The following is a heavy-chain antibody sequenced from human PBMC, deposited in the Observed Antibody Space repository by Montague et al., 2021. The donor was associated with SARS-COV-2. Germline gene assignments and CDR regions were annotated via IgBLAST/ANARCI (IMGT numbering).Heavy chain of an antibody. Sequence: SETLSLTCTVSGGSISSYYWSWIRQPPGKGLEWIGYIYYSGSTNXNPSLKSRVTISVDTSKNQFSLKLSSVTAADTAVYYCARGSGWMWKALDIWGQGTMVTVSS. CDR3: ARGSGWMWKALDI. CDR2: IYYSGST. D-gene: IGHD6-19*01. J-gene: IGHJ3*02. CDR1: GGSISSYY. V-gene: IGHV4-59*01.